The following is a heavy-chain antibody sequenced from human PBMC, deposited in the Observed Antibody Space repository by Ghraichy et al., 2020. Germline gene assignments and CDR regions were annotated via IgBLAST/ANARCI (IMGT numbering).Heavy chain of an antibody. V-gene: IGHV4-59*01. CDR3: ARGPYYDFWSGYYTHNWFDP. CDR1: GGSISSYY. CDR2: IYYSGST. D-gene: IGHD3-3*01. J-gene: IGHJ5*02. Sequence: SETLSLTCTVSGGSISSYYWSWIRQPPGKGLEWIGYIYYSGSTNYNPSLKSRVTISVDTSKNQFSLKLSSVTAADTAVYYCARGPYYDFWSGYYTHNWFDPWGQGTLVTVSS.